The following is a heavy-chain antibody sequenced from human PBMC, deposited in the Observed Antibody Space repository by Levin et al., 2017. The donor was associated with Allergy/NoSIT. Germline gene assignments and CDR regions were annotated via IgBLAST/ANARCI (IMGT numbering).Heavy chain of an antibody. Sequence: GESLKISCAASGFTFSSYRMHWVRQAPIKGLVWVSRISTDGSSTTYADSVKGRFTISRDNAKNTLYLEMNSLRAEDTAVYYCARGSSTYYEGLMDYWGQGTLVTVSS. CDR2: ISTDGSST. CDR3: ARGSSTYYEGLMDY. D-gene: IGHD3-22*01. CDR1: GFTFSSYR. V-gene: IGHV3-74*01. J-gene: IGHJ4*02.